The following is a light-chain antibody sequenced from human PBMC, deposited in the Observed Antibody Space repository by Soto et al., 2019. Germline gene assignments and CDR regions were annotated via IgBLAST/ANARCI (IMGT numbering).Light chain of an antibody. V-gene: IGKV1-5*01. CDR3: QQYNNYWT. J-gene: IGKJ1*01. CDR2: DAS. Sequence: DIQMTQSPSSVSASVGDRVTITCRASQSISSYLNWYQQKPGKAPKLLIYDASSLESGVPSRFSGSGSATEFTLTISSLQPDDFATYYCQQYNNYWTFGQGTKVDI. CDR1: QSISSY.